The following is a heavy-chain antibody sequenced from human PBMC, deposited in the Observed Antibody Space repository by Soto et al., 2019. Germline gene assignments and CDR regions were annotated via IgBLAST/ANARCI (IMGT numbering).Heavy chain of an antibody. Sequence: EVQVVESGGGLVKPGGSLRLSCNFSFSMYSRDWVRQAPGKGLEWVASTSSGSAFIKYADSVKGRFTLSRDNAKNAVSLQMSSLRVEDTAMYYCTRDQGGSYDSWFDPWGRGTLVTVSS. CDR3: TRDQGGSYDSWFDP. J-gene: IGHJ5*02. CDR1: FSMYS. V-gene: IGHV3-21*01. CDR2: TSSGSAFI. D-gene: IGHD1-26*01.